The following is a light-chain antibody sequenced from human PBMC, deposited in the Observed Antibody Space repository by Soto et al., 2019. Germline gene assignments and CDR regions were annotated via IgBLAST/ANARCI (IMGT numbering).Light chain of an antibody. J-gene: IGKJ5*01. CDR2: GAS. Sequence: EIVMTQSPATLSVSPGERATLSCRASQSVSSNLAWYQQKPGQAPRLLIYGASTRATGIPARFGGSGSGTEFTLTISSLQSEDFAVYYCQQYNNWLRITFGQGTRLE. CDR3: QQYNNWLRIT. CDR1: QSVSSN. V-gene: IGKV3D-15*01.